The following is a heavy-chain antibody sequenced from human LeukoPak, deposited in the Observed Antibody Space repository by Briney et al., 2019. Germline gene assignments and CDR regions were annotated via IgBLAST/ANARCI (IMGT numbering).Heavy chain of an antibody. J-gene: IGHJ5*02. CDR1: GGSISSY. CDR2: IYGSGTT. Sequence: SGTLSLTCTVSGGSISSYWSWIRQPAGKGLGWIGRIYGSGTTTYNPSLKSRVSMSIDTSKNQFSLKLMSVTAADTAVYYCARDSGTTGEVKFDPWGQGTLVTVSS. V-gene: IGHV4-4*07. D-gene: IGHD3-10*01. CDR3: ARDSGTTGEVKFDP.